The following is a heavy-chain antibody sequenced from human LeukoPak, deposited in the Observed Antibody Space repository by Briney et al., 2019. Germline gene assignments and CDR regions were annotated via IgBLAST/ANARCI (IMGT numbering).Heavy chain of an antibody. CDR3: ARRGISQGYYMDV. Sequence: SETLSLTCTVSGGSISSYYWSWIRQPPGKGLEWIGYIYYSGSTNYNPSLKSRVTISVDTSKNQFSLKLSSVTAADTAVYYCARRGISQGYYMDVWGKGTTVTISS. CDR2: IYYSGST. D-gene: IGHD6-13*01. V-gene: IGHV4-59*01. J-gene: IGHJ6*03. CDR1: GGSISSYY.